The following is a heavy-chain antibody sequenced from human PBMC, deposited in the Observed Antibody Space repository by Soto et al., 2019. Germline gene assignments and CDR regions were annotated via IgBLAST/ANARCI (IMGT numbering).Heavy chain of an antibody. CDR2: ISSSSTI. CDR1: GFTFSSYS. Sequence: GESLKISCAASGFTFSSYSMNWVRQAPGKGLEWVSYISSSSTIYYADSVKGRFTISRDNAKNSLYLQMNSLRAEDTAVYYCASLCSSTSCYARRFDYWGQGTLVTVSS. CDR3: ASLCSSTSCYARRFDY. J-gene: IGHJ4*02. V-gene: IGHV3-48*04. D-gene: IGHD2-2*01.